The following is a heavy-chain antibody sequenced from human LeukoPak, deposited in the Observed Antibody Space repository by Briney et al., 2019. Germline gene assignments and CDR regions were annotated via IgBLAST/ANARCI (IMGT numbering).Heavy chain of an antibody. J-gene: IGHJ3*02. V-gene: IGHV4-59*01. CDR2: IYYSGSA. Sequence: SETLSLTCTVSGGSISSYYWSWIRQPPGKGLEWIGYIYYSGSANYNSSLKSRVTISEDTSKNHLSLKLSSVTAADTAVYYCARVDLRDAFDIWGQGTMVTVSS. D-gene: IGHD3-9*01. CDR1: GGSISSYY. CDR3: ARVDLRDAFDI.